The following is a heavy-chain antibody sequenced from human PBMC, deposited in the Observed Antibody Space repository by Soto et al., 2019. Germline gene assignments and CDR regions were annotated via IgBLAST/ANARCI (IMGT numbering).Heavy chain of an antibody. V-gene: IGHV3-7*05. CDR1: GFTFSGYW. CDR2: INPDGSEK. D-gene: IGHD3-16*01. J-gene: IGHJ4*02. CDR3: ADASAGRAGGTGY. Sequence: GSLRLSCAASGFTFSGYWMSWVRQAPGKGLEWVANINPDGSEKYHVDSVRGRLTISRDNAMSSLYLHMNSLRADDTAVYYCADASAGRAGGTGYWGQGTLVTLSS.